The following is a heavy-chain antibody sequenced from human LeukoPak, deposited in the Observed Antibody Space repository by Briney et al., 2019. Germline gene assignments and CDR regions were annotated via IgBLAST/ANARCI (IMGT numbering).Heavy chain of an antibody. V-gene: IGHV1-69*13. CDR3: AAVPSPGELSY. J-gene: IGHJ4*02. CDR1: GGTFSSYA. CDR2: IIPIFGTA. D-gene: IGHD2-15*01. Sequence: ASVKVSCKASGGTFSSYAISWVRQAPGQGLEWMGGIIPIFGTANYAQKFQGRVTITADESTSTAYMELSSLRSEDTAVYYCAAVPSPGELSYWGQETLVTVSS.